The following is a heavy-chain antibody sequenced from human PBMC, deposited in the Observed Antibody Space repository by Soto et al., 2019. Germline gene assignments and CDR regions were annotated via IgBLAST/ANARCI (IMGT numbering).Heavy chain of an antibody. CDR3: ARFIASWFDP. CDR1: GFTFSSYS. CDR2: ISSSSSTI. J-gene: IGHJ5*02. D-gene: IGHD6-13*01. V-gene: IGHV3-48*01. Sequence: GGSLRLSCAASGFTFSSYSMNWVRQAPGKGLEWVSYISSSSSTIYYADSVKGRFTISRDNAKNSLYPQMNSLRAEDTAVYYCARFIASWFDPWGQGTLVTVSS.